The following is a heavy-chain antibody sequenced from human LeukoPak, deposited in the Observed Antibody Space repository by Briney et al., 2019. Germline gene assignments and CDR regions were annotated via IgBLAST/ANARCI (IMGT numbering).Heavy chain of an antibody. V-gene: IGHV3-23*01. CDR1: GFTLSSHA. CDR2: NTGSGGST. Sequence: GGSLSLSCAVSGFTLSSHAMSWVRHAPAKGLEWVSANTGSGGSTYYADSSRGRFNISRDKSKNTLYLQINSLRAEDTAIYYCAKPETPAGPHFDYWGQGTLVTVSS. D-gene: IGHD5-24*01. J-gene: IGHJ4*02. CDR3: AKPETPAGPHFDY.